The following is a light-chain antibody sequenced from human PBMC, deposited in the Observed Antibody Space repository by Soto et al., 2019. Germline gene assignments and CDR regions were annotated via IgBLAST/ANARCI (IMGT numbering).Light chain of an antibody. J-gene: IGKJ1*01. Sequence: IVLTQSPATRSLSPGERATLFCRASETIRNLLAWYQQRPGQAPRLLIYDAFSRAPGIPARFSGGGSGTDFTLTISRLEPEDFAVYYCQQYGSSGTFGQGTMVDVK. CDR3: QQYGSSGT. CDR2: DAF. CDR1: ETIRNL. V-gene: IGKV3-20*01.